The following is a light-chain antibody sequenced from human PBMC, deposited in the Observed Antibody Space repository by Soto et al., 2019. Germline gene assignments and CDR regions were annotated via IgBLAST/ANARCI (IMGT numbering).Light chain of an antibody. Sequence: VLNPPASGSGSPRNANPITYTGTNSDVGGYNYVSWYQQHPGKAPKLMIYDVSNRPSGVSNRFSGSKSGNTASLTISGLQAEDEADYYCSSYTSSILYVFGTGTKVTVL. CDR3: SSYTSSILYV. CDR1: NSDVGGYNY. CDR2: DVS. J-gene: IGLJ1*01. V-gene: IGLV2-14*01.